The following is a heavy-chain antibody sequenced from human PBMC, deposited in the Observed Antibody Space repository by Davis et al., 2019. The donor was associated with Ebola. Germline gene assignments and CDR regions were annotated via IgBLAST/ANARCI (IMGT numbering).Heavy chain of an antibody. D-gene: IGHD1-26*01. J-gene: IGHJ5*02. Sequence: ASVTVSCKASGYTFTSHDINWVRQATGQGLEWVGWINPNSGNTGYARKFQGRVTMTRDTSISTAYMELSRLRSDDTAVYYCARDPRWELLTGWFDPWGQGTLVTVSS. V-gene: IGHV1-8*01. CDR1: GYTFTSHD. CDR2: INPNSGNT. CDR3: ARDPRWELLTGWFDP.